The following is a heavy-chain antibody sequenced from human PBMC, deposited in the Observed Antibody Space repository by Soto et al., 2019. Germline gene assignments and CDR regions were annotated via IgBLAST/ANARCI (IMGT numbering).Heavy chain of an antibody. CDR2: TYGGGNT. D-gene: IGHD4-17*01. J-gene: IGHJ6*02. CDR3: ERDTDHYGMDV. Sequence: GGSLRLSCAASGLTVISNYMTWISQAPGKGLEWVSVTYGGGNTYYADSVKGRFTISRDESKNTAYLQMSTLRAEDTAVYYCERDTDHYGMDVWGQGTTVTVSS. CDR1: GLTVISNY. V-gene: IGHV3-53*01.